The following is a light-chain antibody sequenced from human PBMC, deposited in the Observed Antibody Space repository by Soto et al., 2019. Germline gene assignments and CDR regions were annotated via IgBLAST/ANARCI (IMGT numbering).Light chain of an antibody. V-gene: IGKV1-9*01. Sequence: DIQLTQSPSFLSAPVGDRVTITCRASQGITTYLAWYQHTPGKAPKLLIYAASTLQSGVPSRFSGSGSGTEFTLTVSSLQPEDFATYYCQQLNSYPLTFGGGTKVDIK. CDR3: QQLNSYPLT. J-gene: IGKJ4*01. CDR1: QGITTY. CDR2: AAS.